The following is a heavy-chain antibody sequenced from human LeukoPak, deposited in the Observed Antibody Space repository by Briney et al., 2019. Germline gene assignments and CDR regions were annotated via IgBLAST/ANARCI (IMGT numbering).Heavy chain of an antibody. CDR2: INNSGGST. CDR1: GFTFSSYA. D-gene: IGHD3-10*01. J-gene: IGHJ4*02. V-gene: IGHV3-23*01. Sequence: GGSLRLSCAASGFTFSSYAMNWVRQAPGKGLAWVSGINNSGGSTYYADSVKGRFTISRDNSKNTLYLQMNSLRAEDTAVYYCAKDSVWFGEYTEYYFDYWGQGTLVTVSS. CDR3: AKDSVWFGEYTEYYFDY.